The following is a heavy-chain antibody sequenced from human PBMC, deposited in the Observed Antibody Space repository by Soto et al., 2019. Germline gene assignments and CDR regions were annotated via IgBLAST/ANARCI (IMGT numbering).Heavy chain of an antibody. D-gene: IGHD2-15*01. J-gene: IGHJ4*02. CDR2: ITDTGDST. CDR1: GADFSSYA. V-gene: IGHV3-23*01. CDR3: AKDAAGRVAARFEH. Sequence: EVQILESGGGLVQPGGSLRLSCSASGADFSSYAMSWVRQAPGKGLDWVSSITDTGDSTYYSDSVKGRFTVSRDNSKNTLFLQMNSLRVEDTAIYYCAKDAAGRVAARFEHWGQGSLVTVSS.